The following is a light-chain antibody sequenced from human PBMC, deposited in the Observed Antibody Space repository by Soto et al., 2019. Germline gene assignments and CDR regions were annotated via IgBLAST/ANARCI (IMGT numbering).Light chain of an antibody. V-gene: IGKV1-9*01. J-gene: IGKJ4*01. CDR1: QDISNY. CDR2: GTS. CDR3: QQVNSYPLT. Sequence: DIQLTQSPSFLSASVGDRVTITCRASQDISNYLAWYQQKPGKAPKFLIYGTSTLQSGVPSRFGGSGSGTEFTLTISSLQPEDFATYYCQQVNSYPLTFGGGTKVEIK.